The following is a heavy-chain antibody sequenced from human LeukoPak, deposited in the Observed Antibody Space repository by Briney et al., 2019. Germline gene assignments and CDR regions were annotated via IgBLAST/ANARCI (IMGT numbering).Heavy chain of an antibody. Sequence: QPGGSLRLSCAASGFTFSNYWMHWVRQAPGKGLVWVSRISTDGSSTTYADSVKGRFTISRDNAKNALYLEMNSLRAEDTAVYYCARDRYCTTTRCSDYWGQGTLVTVSS. J-gene: IGHJ4*02. CDR1: GFTFSNYW. CDR2: ISTDGSST. CDR3: ARDRYCTTTRCSDY. V-gene: IGHV3-74*03. D-gene: IGHD2-2*01.